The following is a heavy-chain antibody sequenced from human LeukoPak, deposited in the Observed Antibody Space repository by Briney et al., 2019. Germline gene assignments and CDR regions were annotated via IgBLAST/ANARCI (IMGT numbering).Heavy chain of an antibody. CDR1: GFTFSSYS. CDR2: ISSSSSYI. D-gene: IGHD4-17*01. CDR3: ARPTVTSAAGFDY. J-gene: IGHJ4*02. V-gene: IGHV3-21*01. Sequence: GGSQRLSCAASGFTFSSYSMNWVRQAPGKGLEWVSSISSSSSYIYYADSVKGRFTISRDNAKNSLYLQMNSLSAEDTAVYYCARPTVTSAAGFDYWGQGTLVTVSS.